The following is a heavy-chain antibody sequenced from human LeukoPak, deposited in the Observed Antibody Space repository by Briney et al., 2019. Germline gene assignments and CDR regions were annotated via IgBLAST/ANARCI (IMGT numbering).Heavy chain of an antibody. Sequence: ASVKVSCMASGYTFTGYYMHLVRQAPGQGLEWMGWINPNSGGTNYAQKFQGRVTMTRDTSISTAYMELSRLRSDDTAVYYCARDYGGNSLLYWGQGTLVTVSS. J-gene: IGHJ4*02. CDR2: INPNSGGT. CDR3: ARDYGGNSLLY. V-gene: IGHV1-2*02. D-gene: IGHD4-23*01. CDR1: GYTFTGYY.